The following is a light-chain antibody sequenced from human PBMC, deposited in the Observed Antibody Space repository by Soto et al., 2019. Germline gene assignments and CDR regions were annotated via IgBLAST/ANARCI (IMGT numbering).Light chain of an antibody. J-gene: IGKJ4*01. V-gene: IGKV3-11*01. CDR3: QQISNWLT. CDR1: QSVSSR. CDR2: DAS. Sequence: EIVLTHSPGTLSLSPWERATLSCRASQSVSSRLAWYQQKPGQAPRLLIYDASNRATGIPARFSGSGSGTDFTFTISSLEPEDSAVYYCQQISNWLTFGGGTKVDIK.